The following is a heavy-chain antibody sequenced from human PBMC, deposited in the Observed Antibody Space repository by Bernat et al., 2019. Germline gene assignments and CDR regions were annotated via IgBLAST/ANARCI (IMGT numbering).Heavy chain of an antibody. Sequence: DVQLMESGGDLVQPGGSLRLSCAASGFTFSDSGMSWVRLPPGKGLEWVSTISSDGENTHYAGSVQGRFTISRDNSQSTLYLQMDSLRAEDAAIYYGAKVSAPYFDYWGQGALVTVSS. CDR2: ISSDGENT. D-gene: IGHD3-16*01. V-gene: IGHV3-23*01. CDR3: AKVSAPYFDY. J-gene: IGHJ4*02. CDR1: GFTFSDSG.